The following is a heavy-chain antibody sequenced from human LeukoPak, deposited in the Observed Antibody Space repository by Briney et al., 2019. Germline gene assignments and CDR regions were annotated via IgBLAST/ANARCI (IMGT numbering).Heavy chain of an antibody. CDR3: ARALYYDILTGYSYYFDY. J-gene: IGHJ4*02. CDR2: INPNSGGT. V-gene: IGHV1-2*02. CDR1: GYTFTGYY. D-gene: IGHD3-9*01. Sequence: ASVKVSCKASGYTFTGYYMHWVRQAPGQGLEWMGWINPNSGGTNYAQKFQGRVTMTGDTSISTAYMELSRLRSDDTAVYYCARALYYDILTGYSYYFDYWGQGTLVTVSS.